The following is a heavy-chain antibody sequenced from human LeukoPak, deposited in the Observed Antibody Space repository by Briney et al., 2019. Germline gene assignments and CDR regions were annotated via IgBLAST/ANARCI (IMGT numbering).Heavy chain of an antibody. Sequence: PSETLSLTCTVSGGCMRSYFWSWIRQPPGKGLEWIAYMYYSGKTDYNPSLQSRVTISVDTSKNQFSLNLRSVTASDTAVYYCARREGSSGRGFDYWGQGTLVTVSS. D-gene: IGHD6-19*01. CDR1: GGCMRSYF. CDR2: MYYSGKT. V-gene: IGHV4-59*08. J-gene: IGHJ4*02. CDR3: ARREGSSGRGFDY.